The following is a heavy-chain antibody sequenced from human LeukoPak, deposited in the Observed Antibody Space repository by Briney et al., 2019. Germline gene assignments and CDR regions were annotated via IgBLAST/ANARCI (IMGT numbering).Heavy chain of an antibody. Sequence: PSETLSLTCTVSGGSITSYYWSWIRQPPGKGLEWIGYIYDSASTNYNPSLKSRVTISVDTSKNEFSLKLSSVTAADTAVYYCARETVVTGNWFDPWGQGTLVTVSS. CDR3: ARETVVTGNWFDP. D-gene: IGHD4-23*01. V-gene: IGHV4-59*01. CDR2: IYDSAST. J-gene: IGHJ5*02. CDR1: GGSITSYY.